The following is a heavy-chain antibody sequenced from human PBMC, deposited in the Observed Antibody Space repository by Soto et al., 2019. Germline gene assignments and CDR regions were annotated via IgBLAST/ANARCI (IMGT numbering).Heavy chain of an antibody. D-gene: IGHD4-4*01. CDR3: AIDRTVTTINGMDV. V-gene: IGHV1-69*01. J-gene: IGHJ6*02. CDR2: IIPIFGTA. Sequence: QVQLVQSGAEVKKPGSSVKVSCKASGGTFSSYAISWVRQAPGQGLEWMGGIIPIFGTANYAQKFQGRVTITADESTGQDYMELSSLRSDDTAVYYCAIDRTVTTINGMDVWGQGTTVTGSS. CDR1: GGTFSSYA.